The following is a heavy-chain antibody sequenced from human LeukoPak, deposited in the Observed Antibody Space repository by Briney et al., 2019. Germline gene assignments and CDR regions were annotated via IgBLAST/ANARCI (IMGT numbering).Heavy chain of an antibody. CDR3: ARGRDGYNPYYYFDY. CDR2: INHSGST. D-gene: IGHD5-24*01. Sequence: GSLRLSCSASGFTFSSYEMNWVRQPPGKGLEWIGEINHSGSTNYNPSLKSRVTISVDTSKNQFSLKLSSVTAADTAVYYCARGRDGYNPYYYFDYWGQGTLVTVSS. CDR1: GFTFSSYE. V-gene: IGHV4-34*01. J-gene: IGHJ4*02.